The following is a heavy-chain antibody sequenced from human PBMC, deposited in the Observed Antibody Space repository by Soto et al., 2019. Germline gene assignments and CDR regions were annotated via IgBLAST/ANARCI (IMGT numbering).Heavy chain of an antibody. Sequence: QVQLVESGGGVVQPGRSLRLSCPASGFPFTTYGMHWVREGPGKGLEWVAVISYDGSNTYYADSVKGRFTISRDNSKNTLYLQMNSLRPEDTALYYCVGGQYYFDYRGQGTLVTVSS. D-gene: IGHD3-10*01. J-gene: IGHJ4*02. CDR1: GFPFTTYG. CDR2: ISYDGSNT. V-gene: IGHV3-30*03. CDR3: VGGQYYFDY.